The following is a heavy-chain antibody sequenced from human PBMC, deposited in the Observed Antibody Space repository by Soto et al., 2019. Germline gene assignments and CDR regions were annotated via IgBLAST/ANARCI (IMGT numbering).Heavy chain of an antibody. J-gene: IGHJ6*02. CDR1: GGTFSSYA. CDR3: ARVRRIPVAGTREVYYYYGMDV. Sequence: QVQLVQSGAEVKKPGSSVKVSCKASGGTFSSYAISWVRQAPGQGLEWMGGIIPIFGTADYAQKFQGRVTITADESTSTAYMELSSLRSEDTAVYYCARVRRIPVAGTREVYYYYGMDVWGQGTTVTVSS. D-gene: IGHD6-19*01. CDR2: IIPIFGTA. V-gene: IGHV1-69*01.